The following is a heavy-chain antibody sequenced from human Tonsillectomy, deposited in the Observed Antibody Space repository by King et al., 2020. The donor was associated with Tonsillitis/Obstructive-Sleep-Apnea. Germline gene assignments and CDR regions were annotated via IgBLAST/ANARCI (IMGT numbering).Heavy chain of an antibody. J-gene: IGHJ4*02. CDR3: VRDDKDGRHLDY. V-gene: IGHV1-46*01. D-gene: IGHD2-15*01. Sequence: HVQLVESGAEVKKPGASVKVSCKASGYTFTRNYVHLVRQAPGQGLEWMGIINPSDGFTTYAQNFQGRVTMTRDTSTSTVNMELSSLRAEDTAVYYCVRDDKDGRHLDYWGQGSLVSVSS. CDR2: INPSDGFT. CDR1: GYTFTRNY.